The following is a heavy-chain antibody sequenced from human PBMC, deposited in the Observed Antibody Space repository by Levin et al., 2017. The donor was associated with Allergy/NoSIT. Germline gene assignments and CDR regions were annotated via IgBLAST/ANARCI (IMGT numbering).Heavy chain of an antibody. V-gene: IGHV3-9*01. CDR3: AKALSGGSYLGGFDY. D-gene: IGHD1-26*01. CDR2: ISWNSGSI. CDR1: GFTFDDYA. J-gene: IGHJ4*02. Sequence: PGGSLRLSCAASGFTFDDYAMHWVRQAPGKGLEWVSGISWNSGSIGYADSVKGRFTISRDNAKNSLYLQMNSLRAEDTALYYCAKALSGGSYLGGFDYWGQGTLVTVSS.